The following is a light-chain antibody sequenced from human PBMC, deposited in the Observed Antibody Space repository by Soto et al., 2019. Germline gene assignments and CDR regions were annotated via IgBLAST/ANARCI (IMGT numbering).Light chain of an antibody. CDR2: DAS. Sequence: ETVLTQSPATLSLSPGERPTLSCRASQSISSYLAWYQQKPGQAPRLLIYDASNRATGIPARFSGSGSGTDFTLTISSLEPEDFAVYYCQQRSNWRPITFGQGTRLEI. J-gene: IGKJ5*01. CDR3: QQRSNWRPIT. CDR1: QSISSY. V-gene: IGKV3-11*01.